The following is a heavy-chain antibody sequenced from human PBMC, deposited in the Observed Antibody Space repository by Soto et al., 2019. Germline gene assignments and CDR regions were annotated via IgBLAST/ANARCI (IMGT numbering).Heavy chain of an antibody. CDR3: TKSADSAGWGVDF. J-gene: IGHJ4*02. CDR2: ISPGGDRI. D-gene: IGHD6-19*01. V-gene: IGHV3-48*02. Sequence: PGGSLRLSCVASGFMFDSSAMNWVRQAPGKGLEWVSYISPGGDRIYYAESLKGRITISRDNARNSLSLQMNILSDEDTAVYYCTKSADSAGWGVDFWGQGTLVTVSS. CDR1: GFMFDSSA.